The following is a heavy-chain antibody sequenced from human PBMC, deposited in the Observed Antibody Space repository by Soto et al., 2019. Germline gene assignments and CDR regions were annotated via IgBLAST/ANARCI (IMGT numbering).Heavy chain of an antibody. V-gene: IGHV3-23*01. CDR2: ISGSGGST. CDR3: AKSFSSNWYDYFDY. Sequence: GGSLRLSCAASGFTFSDYAVSWVRQAPGKGLEWVSAISGSGGSTYYADSVKGRFTISRDKSKNTLYLHMNSLRAEDTALYYCAKSFSSNWYDYFDYWGQGRLVTVSS. CDR1: GFTFSDYA. D-gene: IGHD6-13*01. J-gene: IGHJ4*02.